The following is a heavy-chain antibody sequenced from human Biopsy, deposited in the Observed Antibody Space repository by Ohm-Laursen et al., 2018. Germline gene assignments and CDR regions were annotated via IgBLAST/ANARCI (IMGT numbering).Heavy chain of an antibody. V-gene: IGHV1-2*02. CDR1: GYTFTDYF. J-gene: IGHJ1*01. CDR3: ATKLTGYFHH. D-gene: IGHD3-9*01. Sequence: EASVKVSCKASGYTFTDYFLHWVRQAPGQGLEWMGWINPNSVGTYYAQKFQGRVTMTRDTSISTAYMELSRLRSDDTTVYYCATKLTGYFHHWGQGTLVIVSS. CDR2: INPNSVGT.